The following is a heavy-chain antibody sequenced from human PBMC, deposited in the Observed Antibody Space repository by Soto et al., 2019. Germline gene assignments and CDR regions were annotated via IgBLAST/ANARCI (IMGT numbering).Heavy chain of an antibody. CDR3: AKENTYYDFWSGYYTVLGILDY. Sequence: EVQLLESGGGLVQPGGSLRLSCAASGFTFSSYAMSWVRQAPGKGLEWVSAISGSGGSTYYADSVKGRFTISRDNSKNTLYLQMNSLRAEDTAVYYCAKENTYYDFWSGYYTVLGILDYWGQGTLVTVSS. V-gene: IGHV3-23*01. CDR2: ISGSGGST. D-gene: IGHD3-3*01. J-gene: IGHJ4*02. CDR1: GFTFSSYA.